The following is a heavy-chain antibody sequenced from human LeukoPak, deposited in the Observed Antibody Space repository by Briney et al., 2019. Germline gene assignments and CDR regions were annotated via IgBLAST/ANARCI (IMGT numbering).Heavy chain of an antibody. D-gene: IGHD2-2*03. V-gene: IGHV1-69*13. CDR1: GGTFSSYA. CDR3: ARHDVLDIVVVPAATYYYYGMDV. CDR2: IIPIFGTA. Sequence: ASVKVSCRASGGTFSSYAISWVRQAPGQGLERMGGIIPIFGTANYAQKFQGRVTITADESTSTAYMELSSLRSEDTAVYYCARHDVLDIVVVPAATYYYYGMDVWGQGTTVTVSS. J-gene: IGHJ6*02.